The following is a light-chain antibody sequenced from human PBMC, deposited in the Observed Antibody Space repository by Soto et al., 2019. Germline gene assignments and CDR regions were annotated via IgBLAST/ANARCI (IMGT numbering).Light chain of an antibody. CDR3: MQGTHWPWT. CDR2: EVS. Sequence: DVVMTQSPLSLPVTLGQPASISCRSSESLIHSDGSTYLSWFQQRPGQSPRRIIYEVSDRDSGVPARFSGSGSGTDFTLKISGVEAEDVGVYYCMQGTHWPWTFGQGTEVEIK. CDR1: ESLIHSDGSTY. J-gene: IGKJ1*01. V-gene: IGKV2-30*02.